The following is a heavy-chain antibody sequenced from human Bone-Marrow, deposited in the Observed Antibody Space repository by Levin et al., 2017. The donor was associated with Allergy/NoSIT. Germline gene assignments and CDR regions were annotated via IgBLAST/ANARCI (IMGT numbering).Heavy chain of an antibody. J-gene: IGHJ4*02. D-gene: IGHD3-3*01. V-gene: IGHV4-61*08. CDR2: SYHTGTT. Sequence: ESLKISCTVSGGSVTTEDFYWGWIRQPPGRGLEWIGYSYHTGTTYYNPSLKSRVAISVDTSRNQVSLQLRSVIAADTAVYYCVRAQVDDFWSGYKYYFDYWGQGTLVTVSS. CDR1: GGSVTTEDFY. CDR3: VRAQVDDFWSGYKYYFDY.